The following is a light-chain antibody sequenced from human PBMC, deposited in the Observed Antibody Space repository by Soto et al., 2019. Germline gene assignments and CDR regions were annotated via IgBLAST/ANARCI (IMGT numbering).Light chain of an antibody. V-gene: IGKV1-5*03. CDR1: QTSSSW. J-gene: IGKJ1*01. CDR3: QHYNSYSEA. Sequence: DIHMTQSPSTLSVSVGDRVSITCRGSQTSSSWFSWYQQKPGEAPKLLIYKASTLKSGVPSRFSGSGSGTEFTLTISSLQPDDVATYYCQHYNSYSEAFGQGTKVDIK. CDR2: KAS.